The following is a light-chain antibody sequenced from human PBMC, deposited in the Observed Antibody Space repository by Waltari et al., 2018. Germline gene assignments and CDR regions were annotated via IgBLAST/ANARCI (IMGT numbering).Light chain of an antibody. CDR3: CSYAGRSTWV. Sequence: QSALTQPASVSGSPGQSITISCTGTSSVVGSYRFVSWYQKYPGKAPKLLIYEGSKRPSGVSNRFSGSKSGNTASLTISGLQAEDEADYHCCSYAGRSTWVFGGGTKLTVL. CDR2: EGS. V-gene: IGLV2-23*01. CDR1: SSVVGSYRF. J-gene: IGLJ3*02.